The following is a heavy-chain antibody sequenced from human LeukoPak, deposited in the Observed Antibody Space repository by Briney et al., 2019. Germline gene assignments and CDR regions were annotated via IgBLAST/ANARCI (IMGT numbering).Heavy chain of an antibody. CDR3: ARDLHYGGVRKFDY. D-gene: IGHD4-23*01. Sequence: PSETLSLTCAVSGASISGSGYYWGWIRQPPGKGLEWIGNIYHSGSTYYNPSLKSRVTISVDTSKNQFSLKLSSVTAADTAVYYCARDLHYGGVRKFDYWGQGTLVTVSS. V-gene: IGHV4-39*07. CDR2: IYHSGST. J-gene: IGHJ4*02. CDR1: GASISGSGYY.